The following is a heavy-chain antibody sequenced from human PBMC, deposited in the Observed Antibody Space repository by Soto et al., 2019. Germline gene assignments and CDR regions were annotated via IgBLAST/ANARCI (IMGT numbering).Heavy chain of an antibody. CDR1: GFAFSNNW. Sequence: EVQLVESGGGLVQPGGSLRLSCAASGFAFSNNWMHWVRQAPGKGLEWVSRIKSDGSSTKYADSVKGRFTISRDNAKNTLYLQMSGLGADDTAIYYCASYYYYYYMDVWGKGTTVTVSS. CDR3: ASYYYYYYMDV. V-gene: IGHV3-74*03. J-gene: IGHJ6*03. CDR2: IKSDGSST.